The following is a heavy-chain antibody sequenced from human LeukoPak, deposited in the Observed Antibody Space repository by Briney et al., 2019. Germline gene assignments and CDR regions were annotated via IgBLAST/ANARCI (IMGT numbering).Heavy chain of an antibody. CDR3: ASPRGRAFDL. V-gene: IGHV3-48*03. D-gene: IGHD3-10*01. CDR2: ISNSAI. J-gene: IGHJ3*01. Sequence: SLRLSCAASGFTFSSYEMNWVRQAPGKGLEWVSHISNSAIYYADSVKGRFTISRDNAKNSLYLQMNSLRADDTAVYYCASPRGRAFDLWGQGTMVAISS. CDR1: GFTFSSYE.